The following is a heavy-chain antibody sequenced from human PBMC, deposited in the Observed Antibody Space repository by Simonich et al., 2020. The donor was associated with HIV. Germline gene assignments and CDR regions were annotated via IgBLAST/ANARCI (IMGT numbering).Heavy chain of an antibody. D-gene: IGHD5-12*01. CDR3: ASPYSGYDLGY. CDR2: YNPNSGGT. V-gene: IGHV1-2*06. Sequence: QVQLVQAGAEVKKPGASVRVSCKASGYIFTGYYIHWVRQAPGQGLEWMGRYNPNSGGTNNAQKFQGRVTMNRDTSNSTAYMELSRLRSDDTAMYYCASPYSGYDLGYWGQGTLVTVSS. J-gene: IGHJ4*02. CDR1: GYIFTGYY.